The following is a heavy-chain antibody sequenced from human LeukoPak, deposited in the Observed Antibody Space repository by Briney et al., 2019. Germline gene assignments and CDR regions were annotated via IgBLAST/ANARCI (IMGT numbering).Heavy chain of an antibody. CDR3: ARVARYSSSWQYGTHPGLPRTADYYYYMDV. D-gene: IGHD6-13*01. V-gene: IGHV4-59*01. CDR1: GGSISSYY. J-gene: IGHJ6*03. CDR2: IYYSGST. Sequence: KPSETLSLTCTVSGGSISSYYWSWIRQPPGKGLEWIGYIYYSGSTNYNPSLKSRVTISVDTSKNQFSLKLSSVTAADTAVYYCARVARYSSSWQYGTHPGLPRTADYYYYMDVWGKGTTATISS.